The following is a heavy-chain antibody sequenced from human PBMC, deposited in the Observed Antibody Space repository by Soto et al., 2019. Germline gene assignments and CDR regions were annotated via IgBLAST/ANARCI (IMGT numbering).Heavy chain of an antibody. CDR1: GYTFTSYG. J-gene: IGHJ6*02. CDR2: ISAYNGNT. Sequence: ASVKVSCKASGYTFTSYGISWVRQAPGQGLEWMGWISAYNGNTNYAQKLQGRVTMTTDTSTSTAYMELRSLRSDDTAVYYCARDSRNYYGSGSYDYGMDVWGQGTTVTVSS. CDR3: ARDSRNYYGSGSYDYGMDV. V-gene: IGHV1-18*01. D-gene: IGHD3-10*01.